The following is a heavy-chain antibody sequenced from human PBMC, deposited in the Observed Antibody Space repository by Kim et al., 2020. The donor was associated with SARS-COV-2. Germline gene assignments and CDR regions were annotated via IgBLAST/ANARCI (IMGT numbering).Heavy chain of an antibody. Sequence: ASVKVSCKASGYTFTSYAMNWVRQAPGQGLEWMGWINTNTGNPTYAQGFTGRFVFSLDTSVSTAYLQISSLKAEDTAVYYCARPEVRGVIKIFDYWGQGTLVTVSS. V-gene: IGHV7-4-1*02. CDR2: INTNTGNP. CDR3: ARPEVRGVIKIFDY. D-gene: IGHD3-10*01. J-gene: IGHJ4*02. CDR1: GYTFTSYA.